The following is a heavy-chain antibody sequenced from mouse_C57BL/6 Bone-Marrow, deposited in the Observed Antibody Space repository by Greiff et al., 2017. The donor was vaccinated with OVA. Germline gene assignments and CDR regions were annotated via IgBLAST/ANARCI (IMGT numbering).Heavy chain of an antibody. Sequence: QVQLQQSGAELMKPGASVKLSCKATGYTFPGYWIEWVKQRPGPGLEWIGEFLPGSGSIKYNEKFKGKATFTADTSSNTAYMQLSSLTTEDSAIYYSKLGRGYFDYWGQGTTLTVSS. D-gene: IGHD4-1*01. CDR2: FLPGSGSI. CDR3: KLGRGYFDY. V-gene: IGHV1-9*01. J-gene: IGHJ2*01. CDR1: GYTFPGYW.